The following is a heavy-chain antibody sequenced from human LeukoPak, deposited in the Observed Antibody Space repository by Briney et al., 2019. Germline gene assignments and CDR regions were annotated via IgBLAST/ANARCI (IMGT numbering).Heavy chain of an antibody. D-gene: IGHD3-9*01. CDR2: IYYSGST. V-gene: IGHV4-39*01. Sequence: SETLSLTCTVSGGSISSGSYYWGWIRQPPGKGLEWIGSIYYSGSTYYNPSLKSRVTISVDTSKNQFSLKLSPVTAADTAVYYCASRSSYYDILTGGYYFDYWGQGTLVTVSS. CDR1: GGSISSGSYY. CDR3: ASRSSYYDILTGGYYFDY. J-gene: IGHJ4*02.